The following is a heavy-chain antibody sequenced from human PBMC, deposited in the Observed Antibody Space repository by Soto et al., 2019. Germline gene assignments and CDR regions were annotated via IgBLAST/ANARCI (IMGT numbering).Heavy chain of an antibody. J-gene: IGHJ4*02. D-gene: IGHD3-22*01. CDR1: GLTVSTNY. Sequence: PGGSLRLSCAASGLTVSTNYMSWVRQAPGKGLEWVSIIYSGGSTYYADSVRDRFTVSRDNSKNTLYLQMNSLRAEDTAVYYCARDLYYYASTGYQYYFDYWGQGTLVTVSS. V-gene: IGHV3-66*01. CDR2: IYSGGST. CDR3: ARDLYYYASTGYQYYFDY.